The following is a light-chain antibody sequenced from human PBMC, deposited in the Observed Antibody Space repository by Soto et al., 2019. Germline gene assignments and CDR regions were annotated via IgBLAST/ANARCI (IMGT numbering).Light chain of an antibody. CDR3: QQYGTSRT. V-gene: IGKV3-20*01. J-gene: IGKJ1*01. CDR1: QSVSSSY. CDR2: AAS. Sequence: EIVLTQSPGTLSLSPGERATLSCRASQSVSSSYLAWYQQKPGQAPRLLIYAASSRATGIPDRFSGSGSGTDFTLIISRLEPEDFAVYYCQQYGTSRTFGQGTKVEIK.